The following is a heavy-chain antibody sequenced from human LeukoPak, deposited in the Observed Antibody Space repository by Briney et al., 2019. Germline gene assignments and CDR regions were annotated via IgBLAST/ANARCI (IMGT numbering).Heavy chain of an antibody. CDR2: IRYDGSNK. Sequence: GGSLRLPCAASGFTFSSYGMHWVRQAPGKGLEWVAFIRYDGSNKYYADSVKGRFTISRDNSENTLYLQMNSLRAEDTAVYYCAKVFWSGVATIDYWGQGTLVTVSS. CDR1: GFTFSSYG. V-gene: IGHV3-30*02. D-gene: IGHD5-12*01. CDR3: AKVFWSGVATIDY. J-gene: IGHJ4*02.